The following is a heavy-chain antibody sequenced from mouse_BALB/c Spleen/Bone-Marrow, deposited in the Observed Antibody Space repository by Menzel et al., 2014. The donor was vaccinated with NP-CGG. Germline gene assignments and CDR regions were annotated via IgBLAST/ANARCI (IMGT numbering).Heavy chain of an antibody. J-gene: IGHJ4*01. Sequence: VKLMESGPGLVAPTQSLSITCTVSGFSLTSYSVHWVRQPPGKGLEWLGVIWAGGSTNYNSALMSRLSISKDNSKSQVFLKMNSLQTDDTAMYYCARVAMDYWGQGTSVTVPP. V-gene: IGHV2-9*02. CDR2: IWAGGST. CDR3: ARVAMDY. CDR1: GFSLTSYS.